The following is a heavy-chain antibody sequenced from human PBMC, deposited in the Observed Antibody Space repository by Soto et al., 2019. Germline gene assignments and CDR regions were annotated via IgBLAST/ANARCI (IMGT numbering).Heavy chain of an antibody. V-gene: IGHV1-46*01. Sequence: ASVKVSCKASGYTFTSYYMNWVRQAPGQGLEWLGIINPSGGYTTYAQRFLGRVTMTSDASTSTVHMELGSLTSEDTAVYYCAKDGLGAYSYGSYYFDYWGQGTLVTVSS. J-gene: IGHJ4*02. CDR2: INPSGGYT. D-gene: IGHD5-18*01. CDR1: GYTFTSYY. CDR3: AKDGLGAYSYGSYYFDY.